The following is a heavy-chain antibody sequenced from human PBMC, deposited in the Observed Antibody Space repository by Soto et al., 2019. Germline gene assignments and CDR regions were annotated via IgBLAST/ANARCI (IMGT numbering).Heavy chain of an antibody. V-gene: IGHV3-30*18. CDR3: ANMEAYPYYFDY. CDR1: GFTFSSYG. CDR2: ISYDGSNK. Sequence: QVQLVESRGGVVQPGRSLRLSCAASGFTFSSYGMHWVRQAPGKGLEWVAVISYDGSNKYYADSVKGRFTISRDNSKNTLYLQMNSLRAEDTAVYYCANMEAYPYYFDYWGQGTLVTVSS. D-gene: IGHD2-2*02. J-gene: IGHJ4*02.